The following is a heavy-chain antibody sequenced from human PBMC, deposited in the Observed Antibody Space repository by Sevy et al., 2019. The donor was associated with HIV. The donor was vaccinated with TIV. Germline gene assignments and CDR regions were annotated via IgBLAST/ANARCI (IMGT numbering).Heavy chain of an antibody. V-gene: IGHV3-64*01. CDR3: ARTYHDTSGYPRYSMDV. Sequence: GGSLRLSCAASGFTFSTYAMYWVRQAPGKGLEYVSAISGGGGNTYYGTSVKGRFTVSRDNAKNTLYLQMGSLRAEDMDGYFCARTYHDTSGYPRYSMDVWGQGTTVTVSS. CDR2: ISGGGGNT. J-gene: IGHJ6*02. D-gene: IGHD3-22*01. CDR1: GFTFSTYA.